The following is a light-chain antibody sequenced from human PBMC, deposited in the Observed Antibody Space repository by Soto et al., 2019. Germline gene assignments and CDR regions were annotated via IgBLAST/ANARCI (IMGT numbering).Light chain of an antibody. CDR2: GAS. CDR1: QSVSSSY. Sequence: EIVLTQSPGTVSLSPGERATLSCRASQSVSSSYLAWYQQKPGQAPRLLIYGASSRATGIPDRFSGSGSGTDFTLTISRLEPEDFAVYYCQQYGSSVYTFGQGTKLEIK. J-gene: IGKJ2*01. V-gene: IGKV3-20*01. CDR3: QQYGSSVYT.